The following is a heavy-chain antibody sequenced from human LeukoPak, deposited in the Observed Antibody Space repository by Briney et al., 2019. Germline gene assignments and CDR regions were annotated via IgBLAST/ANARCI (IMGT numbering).Heavy chain of an antibody. CDR1: GGSLTNYF. D-gene: IGHD4-23*01. CDR2: VHSSGSP. V-gene: IGHV4-59*08. J-gene: IGHJ4*02. CDR3: TRHPGGNDAHRFDY. Sequence: PSETLSLTCTVSGGSLTNYFWSWIRQPPGTGLEWIGYVHSSGSPHYNPSFESRVTTSVDTSKNQFSLNLNSVTAADTAVYYCTRHPGGNDAHRFDYWGQGTLVTVSS.